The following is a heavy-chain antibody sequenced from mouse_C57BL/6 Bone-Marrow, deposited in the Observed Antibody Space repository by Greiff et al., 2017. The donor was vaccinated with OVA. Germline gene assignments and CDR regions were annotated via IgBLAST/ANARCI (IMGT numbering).Heavy chain of an antibody. J-gene: IGHJ3*01. CDR1: GYSITSGYY. Sequence: DVQLQESGPGLVKPSQSLSLTCSVTGYSITSGYYWNWIRQFPGNKLEWMGYISYDGSNNYNPSLKNRISITRDTSKNQFFLKLNSVTTEDTATYYCARDYYGSSYDAWFAYWGQGTLVTVSA. CDR3: ARDYYGSSYDAWFAY. CDR2: ISYDGSN. V-gene: IGHV3-6*01. D-gene: IGHD1-1*01.